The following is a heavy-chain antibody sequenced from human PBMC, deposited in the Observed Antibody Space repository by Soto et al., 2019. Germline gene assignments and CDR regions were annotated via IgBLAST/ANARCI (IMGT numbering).Heavy chain of an antibody. V-gene: IGHV1-3*01. J-gene: IGHJ6*02. CDR1: GYTFTNYA. Sequence: QVHLVQSGAEVKKPGASVKVSCKASGYTFTNYAIHWVRQAPGQRLEWMGWINAGNGNTKYSQNFQGRLTITRDTSASTGYMDLSSLRSEDTANYFCAGDEGLAARYYYYNPMDVWGQGTTVTVSS. CDR2: INAGNGNT. D-gene: IGHD6-6*01. CDR3: AGDEGLAARYYYYNPMDV.